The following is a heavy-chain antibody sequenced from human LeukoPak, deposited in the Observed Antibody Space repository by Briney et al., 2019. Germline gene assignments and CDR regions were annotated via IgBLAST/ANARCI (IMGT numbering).Heavy chain of an antibody. Sequence: GASVKVSCKASGYTFTGYYMHWVRQAPGQGLEWMGWINPNSGGTNYAQKFQGRVTMTRDTSISTAYMELSRLRSEDTAVYYCARDRASGSYQVSFCYDLDVWGLGTTVTVSS. CDR2: INPNSGGT. D-gene: IGHD3-10*01. V-gene: IGHV1-2*02. J-gene: IGHJ6*02. CDR3: ARDRASGSYQVSFCYDLDV. CDR1: GYTFTGYY.